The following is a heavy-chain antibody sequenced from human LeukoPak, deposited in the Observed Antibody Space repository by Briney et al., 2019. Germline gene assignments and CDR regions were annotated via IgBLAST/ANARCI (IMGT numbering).Heavy chain of an antibody. CDR3: ARRIAAAGLYYFDY. V-gene: IGHV4-30-2*01. CDR2: IYHSGNT. J-gene: IGHJ4*02. D-gene: IGHD6-13*01. CDR1: GGSISSGGYS. Sequence: SETLSLTCAVSGGSISSGGYSWSWLRQPPGKGLEWIGYIYHSGNTYYNPSLKSRVTISVDRSKNQFSLKLSSVTAADTAVYYCARRIAAAGLYYFDYWGQGTLVTVSS.